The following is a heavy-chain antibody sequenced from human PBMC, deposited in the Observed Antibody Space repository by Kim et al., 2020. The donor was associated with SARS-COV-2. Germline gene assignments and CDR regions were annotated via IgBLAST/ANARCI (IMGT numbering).Heavy chain of an antibody. CDR2: TYYRSKWFN. Sequence: SQTLSLTCAISGDSVSSNSATWHWIRPSPSRGLEWLGRTYYRSKWFNDYAVSLQSRLTISPDTSKNHLSLQLNSVTPEDTAVYYCARAVSADWNYWGQGTQVTVSS. J-gene: IGHJ4*02. CDR3: ARAVSADWNY. CDR1: GDSVSSNSAT. D-gene: IGHD2-21*02. V-gene: IGHV6-1*01.